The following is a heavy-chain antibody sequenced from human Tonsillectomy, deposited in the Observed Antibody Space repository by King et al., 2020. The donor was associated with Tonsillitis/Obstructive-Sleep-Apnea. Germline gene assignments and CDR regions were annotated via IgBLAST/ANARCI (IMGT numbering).Heavy chain of an antibody. CDR2: IYYSGST. D-gene: IGHD3-3*01. V-gene: IGHV4-59*01. J-gene: IGHJ6*03. Sequence: MQLQESGPGLVKPSETLSLTCTVSGGSISSYYWSWLRQPPGKGLEWIGYIYYSGSTNYNPSLKSRVTISVDMSKNQFSLKLSSVTAADTAVYYCARDGSGFWSGYSNYYMDVWGKGTTVTVSS. CDR1: GGSISSYY. CDR3: ARDGSGFWSGYSNYYMDV.